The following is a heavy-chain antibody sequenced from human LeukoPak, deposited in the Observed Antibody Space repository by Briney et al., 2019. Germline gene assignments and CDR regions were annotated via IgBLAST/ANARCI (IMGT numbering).Heavy chain of an antibody. Sequence: SVKVSCKASGGTFSSYAISWVRQAPGQGLEWMGGIIPIFGTANYAQKFQGRVTITADESTSTAYMELSSLRSEDTAVYYCARDGPLIAVALNNWFDPWGQGTLVTVSS. CDR2: IIPIFGTA. CDR3: ARDGPLIAVALNNWFDP. CDR1: GGTFSSYA. J-gene: IGHJ5*02. D-gene: IGHD6-19*01. V-gene: IGHV1-69*01.